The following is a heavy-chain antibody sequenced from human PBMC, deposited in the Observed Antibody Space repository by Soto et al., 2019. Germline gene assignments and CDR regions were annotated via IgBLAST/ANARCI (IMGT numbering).Heavy chain of an antibody. J-gene: IGHJ3*02. CDR1: GFTVSSNY. V-gene: IGHV3-53*01. CDR2: IYSGGSA. Sequence: GGSLRLSCAASGFTVSSNYMSWVRQAPGKGLEWVSVIYSGGSAYYADSVKGRFTISRDNSKNTLYLQMNSLRAEDTAVYYCARGYSSSLAFDIWGQGTMVTVSS. D-gene: IGHD6-6*01. CDR3: ARGYSSSLAFDI.